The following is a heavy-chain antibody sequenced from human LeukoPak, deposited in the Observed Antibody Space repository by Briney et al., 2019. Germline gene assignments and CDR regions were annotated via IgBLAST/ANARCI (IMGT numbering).Heavy chain of an antibody. CDR2: ISSSSSYI. D-gene: IGHD6-13*01. Sequence: PGGSLRLSCAASGFTFSSYRMNWVRQAPGKGLEWVSSISSSSSYIYYADSVKGRFTISRDNAKNSLYLQMNSLRAEDTAVYYCARDGRAAGAYNWFDPWGQGTLVTVSS. V-gene: IGHV3-21*01. CDR3: ARDGRAAGAYNWFDP. J-gene: IGHJ5*02. CDR1: GFTFSSYR.